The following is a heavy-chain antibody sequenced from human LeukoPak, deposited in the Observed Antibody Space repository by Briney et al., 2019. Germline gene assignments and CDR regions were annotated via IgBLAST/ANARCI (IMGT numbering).Heavy chain of an antibody. CDR3: AKEFNRGLPDY. CDR2: ISYDGSNE. CDR1: GFTFSSLG. J-gene: IGHJ4*02. Sequence: GGSLRLSCVASGFTFSSLGMHWVRQAPGKGLEWVAVISYDGSNEYYADSVKGRFTISRDNSKNTLYLQMSSLRAEDTAVYYCAKEFNRGLPDYWGQGTLVTVPS. V-gene: IGHV3-30*18. D-gene: IGHD2-21*01.